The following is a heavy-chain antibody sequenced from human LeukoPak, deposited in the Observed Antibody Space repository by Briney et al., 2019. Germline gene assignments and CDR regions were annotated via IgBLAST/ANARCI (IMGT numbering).Heavy chain of an antibody. CDR2: INPSGGST. D-gene: IGHD6-19*01. V-gene: IGHV1-46*01. CDR3: ARDMAVGPFDY. Sequence: GAPVKVSCKASGYTFTSYYMHWVRQAPGQGLEWMGIINPSGGSTSYAQKFQGRVTMTRDTSTSTVYMELSSLRSEDTAVYYCARDMAVGPFDYWGQGTLVTVSS. CDR1: GYTFTSYY. J-gene: IGHJ4*02.